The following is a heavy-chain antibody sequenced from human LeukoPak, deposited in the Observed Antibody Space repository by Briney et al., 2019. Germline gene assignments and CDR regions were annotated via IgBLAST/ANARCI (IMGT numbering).Heavy chain of an antibody. Sequence: SSETLSLTCTVSGGSISSSSYYWGWIRQPPGKGLEWIGSIYYSGSTYYNPSLKSRVTISVDTSKNQFSLKLSSVTAADTAVYYCARCYYDFWSGYYALDYWGQGTLVTVSS. CDR2: IYYSGST. CDR3: ARCYYDFWSGYYALDY. J-gene: IGHJ4*02. V-gene: IGHV4-39*07. D-gene: IGHD3-3*01. CDR1: GGSISSSSYY.